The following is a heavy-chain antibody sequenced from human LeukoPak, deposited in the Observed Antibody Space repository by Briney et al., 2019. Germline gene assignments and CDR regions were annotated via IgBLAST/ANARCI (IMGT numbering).Heavy chain of an antibody. CDR1: GFPFSSYS. D-gene: IGHD6-13*01. CDR2: ISSSSSYI. Sequence: GGSLSLSCAASGFPFSSYSMNWVRQAPGKGLEWVSSISSSSSYIYYADSVKGRFTISRDNAKNSLYLQMNSLRAEDTAVYYCAPGIAAAGTNYWGQGTLVTVSS. V-gene: IGHV3-21*01. CDR3: APGIAAAGTNY. J-gene: IGHJ4*02.